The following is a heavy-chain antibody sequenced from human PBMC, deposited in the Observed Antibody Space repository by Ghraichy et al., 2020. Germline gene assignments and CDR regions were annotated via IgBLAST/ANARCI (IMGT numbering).Heavy chain of an antibody. V-gene: IGHV3-23*01. CDR2: ISGSGGTT. CDR1: GFTFSSYA. Sequence: GGSLRLSCAASGFTFSSYAMSWVRQAPEKGLEWVSAISGSGGTTYYADSVKGRFTISRDNSKNTLYLQMNSLSAEDTAVYYCAKRPDSSGSIYYFDYWGQGTLVTVSS. J-gene: IGHJ4*02. CDR3: AKRPDSSGSIYYFDY. D-gene: IGHD2-2*01.